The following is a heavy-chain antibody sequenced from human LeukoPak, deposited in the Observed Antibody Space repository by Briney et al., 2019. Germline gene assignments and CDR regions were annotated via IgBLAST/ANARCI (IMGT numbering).Heavy chain of an antibody. V-gene: IGHV3-7*01. CDR2: IKQDGSEK. Sequence: GGSLRLSCSASGFTFSTYWMSWVRQAPGKGLEWVANIKQDGSEKYYVDSVKGRFTISRDNAKNSLFLQMNSLRAEDTAVYYCARDTRTFDYWGQGTLVTVSS. D-gene: IGHD1-26*01. CDR1: GFTFSTYW. CDR3: ARDTRTFDY. J-gene: IGHJ4*02.